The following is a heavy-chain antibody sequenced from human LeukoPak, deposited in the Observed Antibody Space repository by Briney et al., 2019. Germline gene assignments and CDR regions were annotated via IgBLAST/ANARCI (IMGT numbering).Heavy chain of an antibody. Sequence: ASVKVSCKASGYTFTGYYMNWVRQAPGQGLEWMGWINPNSGGTNNAQKFQGRVTMTRDTSISTAYMELSRLRSDDTAVDYCVRDRSLYSGYDSFDGGGEGTLVSLYS. V-gene: IGHV1-2*02. D-gene: IGHD5-12*01. CDR3: VRDRSLYSGYDSFDG. CDR1: GYTFTGYY. J-gene: IGHJ4*02. CDR2: INPNSGGT.